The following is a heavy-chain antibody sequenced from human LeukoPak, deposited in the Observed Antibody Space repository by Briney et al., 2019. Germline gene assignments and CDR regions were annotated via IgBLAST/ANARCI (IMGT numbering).Heavy chain of an antibody. Sequence: GGSLRLSCAASGFTFSNYWMHWVRQAPGKGLVWISRINVDGSSTSYADSVKGRFTISRDNAKNTLYLQMNSLRAEDTAVYYCARGYLSSTSCYLYWGQGTLVTVSS. CDR1: GFTFSNYW. CDR2: INVDGSST. V-gene: IGHV3-74*01. CDR3: ARGYLSSTSCYLY. D-gene: IGHD2-2*01. J-gene: IGHJ4*02.